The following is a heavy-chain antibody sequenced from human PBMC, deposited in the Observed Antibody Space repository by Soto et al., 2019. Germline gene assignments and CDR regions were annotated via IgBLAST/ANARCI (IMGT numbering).Heavy chain of an antibody. CDR1: GGTFSSYA. CDR2: IIPIFGTA. J-gene: IGHJ4*02. Sequence: GASVKVSCKASGGTFSSYAISWVRQAPGQGLEWMGGIIPIFGTANYAQKFQGRVTITADESTSTAYMELSSLRSEDTAVYYCARDYYDSSGYYSSFDYWGQGTLVTVSS. V-gene: IGHV1-69*13. CDR3: ARDYYDSSGYYSSFDY. D-gene: IGHD3-22*01.